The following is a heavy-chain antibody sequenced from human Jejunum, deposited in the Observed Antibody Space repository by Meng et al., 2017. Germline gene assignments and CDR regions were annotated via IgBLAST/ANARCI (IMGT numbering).Heavy chain of an antibody. CDR1: GFTFSNFW. Sequence: GESLKISCAASGFTFSNFWMSWVRQAPGKGLEWVANTKQDGNEKNYVDSVKGRFTISRDNAKNSLYLQMNNMRAEDTAVYFCARVRAVTGTLYFDSWGQGTLDTVSS. CDR3: ARVRAVTGTLYFDS. J-gene: IGHJ4*02. V-gene: IGHV3-7*01. CDR2: TKQDGNEK. D-gene: IGHD6-19*01.